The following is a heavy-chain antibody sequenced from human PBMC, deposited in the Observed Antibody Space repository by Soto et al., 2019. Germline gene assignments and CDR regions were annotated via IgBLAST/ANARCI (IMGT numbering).Heavy chain of an antibody. D-gene: IGHD3-3*01. Sequence: GGSLRLSCAASGFTFSSYAMSWVRQAPGKGLEWVSAISGGGDSTYYADSVKGRFTLSRDNSKNTLYLQMNSLRAEDTAVYYCAKPHPTPEDDFWSGNYHGMDVWCQGTTVTGSS. CDR2: ISGGGDST. J-gene: IGHJ6*02. V-gene: IGHV3-23*01. CDR1: GFTFSSYA. CDR3: AKPHPTPEDDFWSGNYHGMDV.